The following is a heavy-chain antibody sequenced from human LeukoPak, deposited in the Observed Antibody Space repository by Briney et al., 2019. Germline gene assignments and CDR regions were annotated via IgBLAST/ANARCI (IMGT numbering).Heavy chain of an antibody. J-gene: IGHJ4*02. CDR2: ISYDGSNK. CDR1: GFTFSSYA. Sequence: GGSLRLSCAASGFTFSSYAMSWVRQAPGKGLEWVAVISYDGSNKYYADSVKGRFTISRDNSKNTLYLQMNSLRAEDTAVYYCARDRVLYYFDYWGQGTLVTVSS. CDR3: ARDRVLYYFDY. D-gene: IGHD2-8*02. V-gene: IGHV3-30-3*01.